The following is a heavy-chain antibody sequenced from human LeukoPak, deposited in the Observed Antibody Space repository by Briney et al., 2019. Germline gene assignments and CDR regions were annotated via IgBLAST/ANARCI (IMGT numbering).Heavy chain of an antibody. D-gene: IGHD2-15*01. Sequence: ASVKVSCKASGYTFTGYYMHWVRQAPGQGLEWMGWINPNSGGTNYAQKFQGRVTMTRATSISTAYMELSRLRSDDTAVYYCARVIGTADIVDAFDIWGQGTMVTVSS. CDR2: INPNSGGT. CDR1: GYTFTGYY. V-gene: IGHV1-2*02. CDR3: ARVIGTADIVDAFDI. J-gene: IGHJ3*02.